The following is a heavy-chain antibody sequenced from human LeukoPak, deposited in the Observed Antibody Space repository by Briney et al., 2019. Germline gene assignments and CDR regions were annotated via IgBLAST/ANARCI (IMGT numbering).Heavy chain of an antibody. CDR2: ISSSGSTI. CDR3: ARARVPGAISPLDY. V-gene: IGHV3-11*01. CDR1: GFTFSDYY. Sequence: GGSLRLSCAASGFTFSDYYMSWIRQAPGKGLEWVSYISSSGSTIYYADSVKGRFTISRDNAKNSLYLQMNSLRAEDTAVYYCARARVPGAISPLDYWGQGTLVTVSS. J-gene: IGHJ4*02. D-gene: IGHD2-2*02.